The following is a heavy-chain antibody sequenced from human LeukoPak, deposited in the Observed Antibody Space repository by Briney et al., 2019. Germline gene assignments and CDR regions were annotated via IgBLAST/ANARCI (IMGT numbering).Heavy chain of an antibody. D-gene: IGHD5-18*01. CDR1: GFTFSNAW. V-gene: IGHV3-15*01. CDR2: IKSKTDGGTT. Sequence: GGSLRLSCAASGFTFSNAWMSWVRQAPGRGLEWVGRIKSKTDGGTTDYAAPVKGRFTISRDDSKNTLYLQMNSLKTEDTAVYYCTTDLASYGFHYWGQGTLVTVSS. CDR3: TTDLASYGFHY. J-gene: IGHJ4*02.